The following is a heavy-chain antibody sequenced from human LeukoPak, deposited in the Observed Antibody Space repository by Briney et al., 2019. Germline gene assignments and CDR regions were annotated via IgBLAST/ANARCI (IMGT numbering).Heavy chain of an antibody. CDR1: GLSISSGRYY. CDR3: ARHGTNYGDPEGASWFDP. Sequence: SDTLSLTCTVSGLSISSGRYYWTWLRQPPGKGLEWIGYIYYSESTSYNPSLKTRVTMSVDISKNHFSLKLSYVTGAGTAVYYCARHGTNYGDPEGASWFDPWGQGTLVTVSS. V-gene: IGHV4-30-4*02. D-gene: IGHD4-17*01. CDR2: IYYSEST. J-gene: IGHJ5*02.